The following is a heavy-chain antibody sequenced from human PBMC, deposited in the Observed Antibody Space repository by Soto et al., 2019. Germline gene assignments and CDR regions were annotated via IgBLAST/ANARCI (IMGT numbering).Heavy chain of an antibody. Sequence: ASVKVSCKASGYTFTSYGINWVRQATGQGLEWMGWMNPNSGNTGYAQKFQGRVTMTRNTSISTAYMELSSLRSEDTAVYYCARGPIRFLEWLPKYYYYYYYMEVWGKGTTVTVSS. CDR3: ARGPIRFLEWLPKYYYYYYYMEV. V-gene: IGHV1-8*01. CDR2: MNPNSGNT. D-gene: IGHD3-3*01. J-gene: IGHJ6*03. CDR1: GYTFTSYG.